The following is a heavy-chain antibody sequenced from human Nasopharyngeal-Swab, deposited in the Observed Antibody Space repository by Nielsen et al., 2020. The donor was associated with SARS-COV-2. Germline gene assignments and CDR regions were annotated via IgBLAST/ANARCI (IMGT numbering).Heavy chain of an antibody. CDR3: ARGRRGLVDSATNEFDY. D-gene: IGHD5-18*01. CDR1: GYTFTSYA. CDR2: INAGNGNT. Sequence: ASVKVSCKASGYTFTSYAMHWVRQAPGQRLEWMGWINAGNGNTKYSQKFQGRVTITRDTSASTAYMELSSLRSEDTAVYYCARGRRGLVDSATNEFDYWGQGTLVTVSS. V-gene: IGHV1-3*01. J-gene: IGHJ4*02.